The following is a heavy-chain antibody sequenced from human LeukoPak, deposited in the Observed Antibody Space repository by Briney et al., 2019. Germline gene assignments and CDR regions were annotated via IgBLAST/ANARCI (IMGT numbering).Heavy chain of an antibody. D-gene: IGHD1-14*01. CDR3: AREGTNLPDY. CDR2: INPGSGGT. CDR1: GYTFTGYF. Sequence: ASVKVSCKASGYTFTGYFIHWVRQAPGQGLEWMGWINPGSGGTNFAQKFQGRITMTRDTSISTAYMDLSRLRSHDTAVYYCAREGTNLPDYWGQGTLVTVSS. V-gene: IGHV1-2*02. J-gene: IGHJ4*02.